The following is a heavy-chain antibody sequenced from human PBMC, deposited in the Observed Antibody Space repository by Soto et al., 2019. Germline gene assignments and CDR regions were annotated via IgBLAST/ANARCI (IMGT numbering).Heavy chain of an antibody. D-gene: IGHD6-19*01. J-gene: IGHJ6*02. V-gene: IGHV6-1*01. CDR2: TYYRSKWYN. CDR1: GDSVSSNSAA. Sequence: SQTLSLTCAISGDSVSSNSAAWNWIRQSPSRGLEWLGRTYYRSKWYNDYAVSVKSRITINPDTSKNQFSLQLNSVTPEDTAVYYCARDFSGWTRHYYYCGMDVWDQGTTVTVSS. CDR3: ARDFSGWTRHYYYCGMDV.